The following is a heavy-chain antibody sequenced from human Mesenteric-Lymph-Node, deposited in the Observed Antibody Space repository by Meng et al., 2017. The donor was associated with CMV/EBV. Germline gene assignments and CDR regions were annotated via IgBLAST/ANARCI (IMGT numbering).Heavy chain of an antibody. D-gene: IGHD3-3*01. CDR3: ARERATYYDFWRDY. J-gene: IGHJ4*02. CDR1: GFTFDDYG. V-gene: IGHV3-20*04. Sequence: GESLKISCAASGFTFDDYGMNWVRQAPGKGLEWVSGINWNGGSTGYADSVKGRFTISRDNAKNSLYLQMNSLRAEDTAVYYCARERATYYDFWRDYWGQGTLVTVSS. CDR2: INWNGGST.